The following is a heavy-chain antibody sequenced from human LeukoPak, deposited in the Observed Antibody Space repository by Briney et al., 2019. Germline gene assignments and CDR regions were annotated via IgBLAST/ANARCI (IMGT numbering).Heavy chain of an antibody. CDR1: GGSISSYY. V-gene: IGHV4-59*06. D-gene: IGHD4-17*01. Sequence: SETLSLTCTVSGGSISSYYWSWIRQPPGKGLEWIGYIYYSGDTYYNPSLKSRVIISGDTSMNQFSLRLNSVTAADTAIYYCARGDYGDLGAFDIWGQGTMVTVSS. J-gene: IGHJ3*02. CDR3: ARGDYGDLGAFDI. CDR2: IYYSGDT.